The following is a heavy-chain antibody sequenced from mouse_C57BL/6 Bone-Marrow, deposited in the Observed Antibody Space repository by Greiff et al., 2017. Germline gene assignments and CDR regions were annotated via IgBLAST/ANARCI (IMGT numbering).Heavy chain of an antibody. CDR3: AREGDYGNLDYFDY. J-gene: IGHJ2*01. CDR2: IYPGDGDT. V-gene: IGHV1-82*01. D-gene: IGHD2-1*01. Sequence: QVQLQQSGPELVKPGASVKISCKASGYAFSSSWMNWVKQRPGKGLEWIGRIYPGDGDTNYNGKFKGKATLTADKSSSTAYMQLSSLTSEDSAVYFCAREGDYGNLDYFDYWGQGTTLTVSS. CDR1: GYAFSSSW.